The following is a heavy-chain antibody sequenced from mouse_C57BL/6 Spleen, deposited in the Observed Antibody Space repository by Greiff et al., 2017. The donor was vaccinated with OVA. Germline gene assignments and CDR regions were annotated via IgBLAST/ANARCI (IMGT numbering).Heavy chain of an antibody. V-gene: IGHV3-6*01. D-gene: IGHD3-2*02. CDR1: GYSITSGYY. CDR2: ISYDGSN. Sequence: EVQLQQSGPGLVKPSQSLSLTCSVTGYSITSGYYWNWIRQFPGNKLEWMGYISYDGSNNYNPSLKNRISITRDTAKNQLFLKLNSVTTEDTATYYCARDQAYAFAYWGQGTLVTVSA. J-gene: IGHJ3*01. CDR3: ARDQAYAFAY.